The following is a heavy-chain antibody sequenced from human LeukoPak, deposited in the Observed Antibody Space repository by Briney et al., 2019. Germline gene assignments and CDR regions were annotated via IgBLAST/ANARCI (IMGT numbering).Heavy chain of an antibody. J-gene: IGHJ4*02. CDR3: ARSYCSSTNCYGLDYFDY. V-gene: IGHV3-72*01. Sequence: GGSLRLSCATSGFTLSDHYIDWVRQAPGKGLDWVGRIRSKANSYATEYAASVKGRFTISRDDSQNSLYLQMNSLKTEDTAVYYCARSYCSSTNCYGLDYFDYWGQGTLVTVSS. CDR1: GFTLSDHY. D-gene: IGHD2-2*01. CDR2: IRSKANSYAT.